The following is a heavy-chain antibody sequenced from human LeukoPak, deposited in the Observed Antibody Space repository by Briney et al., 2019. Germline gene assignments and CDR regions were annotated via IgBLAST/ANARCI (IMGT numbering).Heavy chain of an antibody. Sequence: PGGSLRLSCAASGFTFSSYAMSWVRQAPGKGLEWVSAISGTGGRTYYADSVKGRFTISRDNSKNTLYLHMNSLRAEDTAVYYCAKEPASSGWFDPWGQGTLVAVSS. V-gene: IGHV3-23*01. J-gene: IGHJ5*02. CDR3: AKEPASSGWFDP. CDR2: ISGTGGRT. CDR1: GFTFSSYA. D-gene: IGHD6-19*01.